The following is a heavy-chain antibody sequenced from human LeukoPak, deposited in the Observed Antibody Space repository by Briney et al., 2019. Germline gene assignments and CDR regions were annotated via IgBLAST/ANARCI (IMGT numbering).Heavy chain of an antibody. CDR1: GFIFSTYT. D-gene: IGHD3-9*01. CDR2: ISSGTSYI. CDR3: ARGLSGYYYFDY. V-gene: IGHV3-21*01. Sequence: GGSLRLSCAASGFIFSTYTMNWVRQAPGKGLEWVSSISSGTSYIYYADSVKGRFTISRDNAKDSLYLQMNSLRAEDAAVYYCARGLSGYYYFDYWGQGTLVTVSS. J-gene: IGHJ4*02.